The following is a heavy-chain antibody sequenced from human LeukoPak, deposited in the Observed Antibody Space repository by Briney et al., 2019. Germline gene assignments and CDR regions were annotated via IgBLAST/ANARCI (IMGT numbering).Heavy chain of an antibody. CDR1: GGTFSSYA. CDR3: ARDTKFTMVRGGAFDI. CDR2: IIPIFGTA. J-gene: IGHJ3*02. D-gene: IGHD3-10*01. V-gene: IGHV1-69*13. Sequence: SVKVSCKASGGTFSSYAISWVRQAPGQGLEWMGGIIPIFGTANYAQKFQGRATITADESTSTAYMELSSLRSEDTAVYYCARDTKFTMVRGGAFDIWGQGTMVTVSS.